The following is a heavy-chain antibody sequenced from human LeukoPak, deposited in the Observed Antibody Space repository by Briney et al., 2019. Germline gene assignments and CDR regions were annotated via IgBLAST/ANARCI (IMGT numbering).Heavy chain of an antibody. Sequence: SETLSLTCTVSGGSISSSSSYCNWIRQPAGKGVEWIGRIYTSGSTNYNPSLKSRVTISVDTSKNQFSLKLSSVTAADTAVYYCALRGLVRGFDPWGQGTLVTVSS. J-gene: IGHJ5*02. CDR1: GGSISSSSSY. CDR2: IYTSGST. D-gene: IGHD2-2*01. CDR3: ALRGLVRGFDP. V-gene: IGHV4-61*02.